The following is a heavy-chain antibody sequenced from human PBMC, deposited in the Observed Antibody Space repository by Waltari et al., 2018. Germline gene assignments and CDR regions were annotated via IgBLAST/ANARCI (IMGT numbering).Heavy chain of an antibody. CDR2: IYGGVST. J-gene: IGHJ4*02. CDR3: AGGPGGGAVAEDY. V-gene: IGHV3-53*01. Sequence: EVQLVESGGGLIQPGGSLRLSCAASGFTVSSNYMSWVRQAPGKGLWRVSVIYGGVSTYYADAVKGRFTISRDNSKNTLYLQMNSLRAEDTAVYYCAGGPGGGAVAEDYWGQGTLVTVSS. CDR1: GFTVSSNY. D-gene: IGHD6-19*01.